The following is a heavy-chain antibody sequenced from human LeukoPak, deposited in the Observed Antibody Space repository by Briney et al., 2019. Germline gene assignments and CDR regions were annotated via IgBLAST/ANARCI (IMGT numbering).Heavy chain of an antibody. CDR2: ISYDGSNK. J-gene: IGHJ4*02. CDR3: AREGVRGYSYGYLDY. CDR1: GFTFSSYA. D-gene: IGHD5-18*01. V-gene: IGHV3-30*04. Sequence: PGRSLRLSCAASGFTFSSYAMHWVRQAPGKGLEWVAVISYDGSNKYYADSVKGRFTISRDNSKNTLYLQMNSLRAEDTAVYYCAREGVRGYSYGYLDYWGQGTLVTVSS.